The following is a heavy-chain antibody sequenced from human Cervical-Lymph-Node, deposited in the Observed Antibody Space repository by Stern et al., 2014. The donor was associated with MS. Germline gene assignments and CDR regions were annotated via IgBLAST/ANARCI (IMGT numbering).Heavy chain of an antibody. CDR3: ARDPGGYFHGMDV. V-gene: IGHV1-18*01. D-gene: IGHD3-10*01. CDR1: GYTFSTYG. Sequence: QVQLVQSGAEVKKPGASVKVSCKTSGYTFSTYGITWVRQAPGQGPEWMGWISGRNGNTNFAERFQGRLTMTTDTSTRTAYMELRSLRYDDTAIYFCARDPGGYFHGMDVWGQGTTVTVSS. J-gene: IGHJ6*02. CDR2: ISGRNGNT.